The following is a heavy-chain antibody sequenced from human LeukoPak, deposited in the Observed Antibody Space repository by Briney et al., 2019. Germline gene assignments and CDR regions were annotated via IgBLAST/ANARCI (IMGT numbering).Heavy chain of an antibody. CDR1: GFTFSSYA. Sequence: GGSLRLSCAASGFTFSSYAMHWVRQAPGKGLEWVAVISYDGSNKYYADSVKGRFTISRDNSKNTLYLQMNSLRAEDTAVYYCARGVAVRTYCSSTSCSPAYYFDYWGQGTLVTVSS. J-gene: IGHJ4*02. V-gene: IGHV3-30*04. D-gene: IGHD2-2*01. CDR2: ISYDGSNK. CDR3: ARGVAVRTYCSSTSCSPAYYFDY.